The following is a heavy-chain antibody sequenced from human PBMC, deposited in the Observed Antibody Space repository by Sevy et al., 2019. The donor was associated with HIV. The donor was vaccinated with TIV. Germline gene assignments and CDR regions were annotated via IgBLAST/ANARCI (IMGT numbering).Heavy chain of an antibody. CDR1: GFTFEDYA. Sequence: GGSLRLSCAASGFTFEDYALHWVRQVPGKGLEWVSGISCNSGRIGYADSVKGRFTISRDNAKNSLYLQMNSLRAEDTAFYYCAKDSYYDSSGYFDAWVQGTLVTVSS. V-gene: IGHV3-9*01. D-gene: IGHD3-22*01. CDR2: ISCNSGRI. CDR3: AKDSYYDSSGYFDA. J-gene: IGHJ4*02.